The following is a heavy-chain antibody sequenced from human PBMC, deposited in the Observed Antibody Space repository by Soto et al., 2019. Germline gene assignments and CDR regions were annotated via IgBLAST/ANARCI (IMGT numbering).Heavy chain of an antibody. Sequence: EVQLLEAGGDLVQPGGSLRLSCAASGFTFSTYAMSWVRQAPGKGLEWVSTINTSGGSTYYADSVKGRFTISRDNSKNTLYLQMNSLRPEDTAVYYCAKFYCGKSAHTYTIDPWGQGTLVTVSS. D-gene: IGHD3-10*01. CDR3: AKFYCGKSAHTYTIDP. J-gene: IGHJ5*02. CDR2: INTSGGST. CDR1: GFTFSTYA. V-gene: IGHV3-23*01.